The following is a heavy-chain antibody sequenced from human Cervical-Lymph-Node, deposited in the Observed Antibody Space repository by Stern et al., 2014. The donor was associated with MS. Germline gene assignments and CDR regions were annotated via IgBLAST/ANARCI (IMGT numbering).Heavy chain of an antibody. CDR2: VPTAGTI. V-gene: IGHV4-4*07. CDR3: ARDGSWSPLDY. CDR1: RGSISTYY. D-gene: IGHD6-13*01. Sequence: QVQLQASGPRQVKTAETLSLTCSVSRGSISTYYWSWIRQPAGKGLEWMGGVPTAGTIGYNPSLKKRVTMSVDPSKNQFSLQLNSVTAADTAMYFCARDGSWSPLDYWGQGILVTVSS. J-gene: IGHJ4*02.